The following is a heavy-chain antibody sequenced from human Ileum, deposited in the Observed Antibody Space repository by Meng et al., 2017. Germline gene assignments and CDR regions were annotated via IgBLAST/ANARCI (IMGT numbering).Heavy chain of an antibody. CDR3: ARTSGWFYY. J-gene: IGHJ4*02. Sequence: VQRPQVGAGLLEPSETLSLTCAVSGGSFSGYYWSWIRQPPGKGLEWIGEINHSGSTNYNPSLKSRVTISVDTSKNQFSLKLSSVTAADTAVYYCARTSGWFYYWGQGTLVTVSS. V-gene: IGHV4-34*01. D-gene: IGHD6-19*01. CDR1: GGSFSGYY. CDR2: INHSGST.